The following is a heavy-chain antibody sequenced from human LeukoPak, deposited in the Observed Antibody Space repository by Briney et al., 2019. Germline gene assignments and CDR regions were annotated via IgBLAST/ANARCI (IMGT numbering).Heavy chain of an antibody. J-gene: IGHJ6*03. D-gene: IGHD4-11*01. CDR2: INHSGST. Sequence: SETLSLTCAVYGGSFSGYYWSWIRQPPGKGLEWIGEINHSGSTNYNPSLKIRVTISVDTSKNQFSLKLSSVTAADTAVYYCARTTVTFYYYYYYMDVWGKGTTVTVSS. CDR3: ARTTVTFYYYYYYMDV. V-gene: IGHV4-34*01. CDR1: GGSFSGYY.